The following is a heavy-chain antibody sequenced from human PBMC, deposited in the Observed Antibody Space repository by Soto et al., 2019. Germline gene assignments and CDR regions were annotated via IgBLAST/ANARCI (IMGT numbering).Heavy chain of an antibody. V-gene: IGHV3-23*01. D-gene: IGHD3-10*01. J-gene: IGHJ4*02. Sequence: GGSLRLSCAASAFTFSNYAMNWVRQAPGRGLEWVSGVTGSGFNTYYVDSVKGRFTISRDSSKNTVYLQMSSLRAEDTAVYYCAKGLGSSVGTFDQWGQGALVTVSS. CDR1: AFTFSNYA. CDR2: VTGSGFNT. CDR3: AKGLGSSVGTFDQ.